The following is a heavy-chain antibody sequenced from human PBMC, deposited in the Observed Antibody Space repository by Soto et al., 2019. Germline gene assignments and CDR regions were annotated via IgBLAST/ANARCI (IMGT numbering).Heavy chain of an antibody. J-gene: IGHJ6*02. CDR3: AKDFGGSYFPYYSMDV. V-gene: IGHV3-30*18. CDR2: ISYDGSNK. D-gene: IGHD1-26*01. Sequence: VAVISYDGSNKYYADSVKGRFTISRDNSKNTLYLQMNSLRAEDTAVYYCAKDFGGSYFPYYSMDVWGQGTTVTVSS.